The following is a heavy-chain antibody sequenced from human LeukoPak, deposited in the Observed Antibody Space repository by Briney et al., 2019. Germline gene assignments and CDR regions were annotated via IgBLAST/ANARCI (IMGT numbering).Heavy chain of an antibody. Sequence: SETLSLTCTVSGGSISISSYYWSWIRQSPGKGLEWIGYVFYSGKTDYSPSLRSRVSMSVDTSKNQFSLKVTSVTAADTAVYYCARVTTDIVWGAAEGRRINYYMDVWGKGTTVTVSS. J-gene: IGHJ6*03. D-gene: IGHD3-16*01. CDR2: VFYSGKT. CDR1: GGSISISSYY. CDR3: ARVTTDIVWGAAEGRRINYYMDV. V-gene: IGHV4-61*01.